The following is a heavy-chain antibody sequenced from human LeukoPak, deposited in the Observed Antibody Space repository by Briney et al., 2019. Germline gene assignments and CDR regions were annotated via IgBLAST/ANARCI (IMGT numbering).Heavy chain of an antibody. CDR2: INPNSGGT. Sequence: ASVKVSCKASGYTFTGYYMHWVRQAPGQGLEWMGWINPNSGGTNYAQKFQGRVTMTRDTSISTAYMELSRLRSDDTAVYYCARSPVRVPAAVYYFDYWGQETLVTVSS. D-gene: IGHD2-2*01. CDR1: GYTFTGYY. CDR3: ARSPVRVPAAVYYFDY. V-gene: IGHV1-2*02. J-gene: IGHJ4*02.